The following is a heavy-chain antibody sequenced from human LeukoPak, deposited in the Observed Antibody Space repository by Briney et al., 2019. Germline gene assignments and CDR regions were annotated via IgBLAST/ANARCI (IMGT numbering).Heavy chain of an antibody. D-gene: IGHD5-18*01. CDR1: RFTFADFG. Sequence: PGGSLRLSCAASRFTFADFGLSWVRQAPGKGLEWVSGISWSGGNTRYVDSVKGRFTITRDNAKNSLYLQMNSLRAEDTAVYYCAKRIQSAMAMGYWGQGTLVTVSS. V-gene: IGHV3-20*04. CDR2: ISWSGGNT. CDR3: AKRIQSAMAMGY. J-gene: IGHJ4*02.